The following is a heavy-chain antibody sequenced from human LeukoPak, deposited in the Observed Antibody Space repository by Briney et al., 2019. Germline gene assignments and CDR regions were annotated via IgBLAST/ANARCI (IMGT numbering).Heavy chain of an antibody. J-gene: IGHJ4*02. CDR3: ARWGPERGADH. CDR2: IWYDGSNK. V-gene: IGHV3-33*01. Sequence: GGSLRLSCAASGFTFRNHGMHWVRQAPGKGLEWVAVIWYDGSNKYYADSVKGRFPISRDNSENTLWLQMNSLRAEDTAVYYCARWGPERGADHWGQGTLVTVSS. CDR1: GFTFRNHG. D-gene: IGHD3-16*01.